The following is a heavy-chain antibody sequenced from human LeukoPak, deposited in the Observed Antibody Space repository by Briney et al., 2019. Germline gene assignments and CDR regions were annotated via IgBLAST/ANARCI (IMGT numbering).Heavy chain of an antibody. CDR2: IIPIFGTA. Sequence: GASVKVSCKVSGGTFSSYAISWVRQAPGQGLEWMGGIIPIFGTANYAQKFQGRVTITADESTSTAYMELSSLRSEDTAVYYCAREIAAALFDYWGQGTLVTVSS. CDR1: GGTFSSYA. D-gene: IGHD6-13*01. CDR3: AREIAAALFDY. V-gene: IGHV1-69*13. J-gene: IGHJ4*02.